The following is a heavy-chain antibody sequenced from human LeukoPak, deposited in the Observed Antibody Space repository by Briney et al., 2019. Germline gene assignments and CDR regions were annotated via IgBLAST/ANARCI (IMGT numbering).Heavy chain of an antibody. CDR1: GGTFSKYS. Sequence: SAKVSCKASGGTFSKYSMSWVRQAPGQGLEWMGMIIPIFGTTNYAQKFQGRVTITTDESTSTAYMELSSLRSEDTAVYYCARDAAMTISVNWFDPWGQGTLVTVSS. CDR3: ARDAAMTISVNWFDP. D-gene: IGHD3-3*01. CDR2: IIPIFGTT. J-gene: IGHJ5*02. V-gene: IGHV1-69*05.